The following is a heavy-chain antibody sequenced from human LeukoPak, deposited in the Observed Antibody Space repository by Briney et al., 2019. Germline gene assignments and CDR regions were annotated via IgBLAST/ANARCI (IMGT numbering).Heavy chain of an antibody. Sequence: SETLSLNCAVYGGSFSGYYWIWIRPRQGKGLEWIGEINHSGSTYYNPSLKSRVTISVETSKNQFSLKLSSVTAADSAVYSWARVPRFVRARYYFDYWGQGTLVTVSS. V-gene: IGHV4-34*01. D-gene: IGHD3-3*01. CDR3: ARVPRFVRARYYFDY. CDR1: GGSFSGYY. CDR2: INHSGST. J-gene: IGHJ4*02.